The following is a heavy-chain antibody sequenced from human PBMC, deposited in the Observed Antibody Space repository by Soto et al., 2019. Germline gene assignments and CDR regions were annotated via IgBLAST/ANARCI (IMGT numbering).Heavy chain of an antibody. CDR3: ARALGTNCSSTSCYGYYFDY. J-gene: IGHJ4*02. Sequence: AASVKVSCKASGYTFTGYYMHWVRQAPGEGLEWMGWINPNSGGTNYAQKFQGWVTMTRDTSISTAYMELSRLRSDDTAVYYCARALGTNCSSTSCYGYYFDYWGQGTLVTVSS. CDR1: GYTFTGYY. V-gene: IGHV1-2*04. D-gene: IGHD2-2*01. CDR2: INPNSGGT.